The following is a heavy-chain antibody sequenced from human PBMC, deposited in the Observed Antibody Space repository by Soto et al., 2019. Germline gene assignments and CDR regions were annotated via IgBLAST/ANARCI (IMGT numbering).Heavy chain of an antibody. D-gene: IGHD2-21*01. Sequence: EVQLVESGGGLVQPGGSLRLSCAASGFTFSSYWMSWVRQAPDKGLEWVANIKEDGSEKYYVDSLKGRFTISRDNAKNSLYLQMHSLRAEDTAVYYCARRGDDFDYWGQGTPVTVSS. J-gene: IGHJ4*02. CDR3: ARRGDDFDY. CDR2: IKEDGSEK. CDR1: GFTFSSYW. V-gene: IGHV3-7*01.